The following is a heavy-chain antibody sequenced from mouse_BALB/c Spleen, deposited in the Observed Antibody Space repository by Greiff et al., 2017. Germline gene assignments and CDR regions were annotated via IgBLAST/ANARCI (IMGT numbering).Heavy chain of an antibody. Sequence: DVMLVESGGGLVKPGGSLKLSCAASGFTFSDYYMYWVRQTPEKRLEWVATISDGGSYTYYPDSVKGRFTISRDNAKNNLYLQMSSLKSEDTAMYYCARVPYYGNYFYAMDYWGQGTSVTVSS. CDR3: ARVPYYGNYFYAMDY. V-gene: IGHV5-4*02. J-gene: IGHJ4*01. D-gene: IGHD2-10*01. CDR1: GFTFSDYY. CDR2: ISDGGSYT.